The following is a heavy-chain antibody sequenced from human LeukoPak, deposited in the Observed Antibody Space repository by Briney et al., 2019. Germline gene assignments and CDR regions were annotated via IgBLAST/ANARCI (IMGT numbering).Heavy chain of an antibody. CDR1: GFTFSSYS. Sequence: PGGSLRLSCAASGFTFSSYSLNWVRQAPGNGLEWVSFISSTSTYIDYADSVKGRFTISRDNAKKSLYLQMDGLRAEDTAVYYCARVCYSYGTIDYWGQGTLVTVSS. CDR2: ISSTSTYI. J-gene: IGHJ4*02. CDR3: ARVCYSYGTIDY. V-gene: IGHV3-21*01. D-gene: IGHD5-18*01.